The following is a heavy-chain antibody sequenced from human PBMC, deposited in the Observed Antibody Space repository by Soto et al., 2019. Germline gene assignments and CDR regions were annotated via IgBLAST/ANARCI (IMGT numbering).Heavy chain of an antibody. Sequence: GGSLRLSCAASGFTFSNYSMNWVRQAPGKGLKWVPYISSSSSTIYYADNVKGRFTISIDNAKNSLYLQMNSLRDEDMVVYYCAREAGTWHLPLNWFDPWGQGTLVTVSS. CDR2: ISSSSSTI. V-gene: IGHV3-48*02. CDR3: AREAGTWHLPLNWFDP. D-gene: IGHD6-19*01. J-gene: IGHJ5*02. CDR1: GFTFSNYS.